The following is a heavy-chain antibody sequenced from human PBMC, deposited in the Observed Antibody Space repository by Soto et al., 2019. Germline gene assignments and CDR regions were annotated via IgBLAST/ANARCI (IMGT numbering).Heavy chain of an antibody. CDR3: ARDRGSDDPIDY. J-gene: IGHJ4*02. Sequence: QVQLVESGGGVVQPERSLRLSGAASGFTFSNYGMHGVRQAPGKGLEGVAVVWHDGKTKYYADSVEGRFTISRDNSRNTLFLQMNSLRAEDTAVYHCARDRGSDDPIDYWGQGTLVTVSS. V-gene: IGHV3-33*01. CDR2: VWHDGKTK. D-gene: IGHD3-10*01. CDR1: GFTFSNYG.